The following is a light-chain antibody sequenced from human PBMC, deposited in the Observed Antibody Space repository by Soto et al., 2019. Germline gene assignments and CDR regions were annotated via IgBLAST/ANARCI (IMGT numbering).Light chain of an antibody. CDR2: DAS. Sequence: DIQMTQSPSTLSASVGDRVTITCRASQSISSWLAWYQQKPGKAPKLLIYDASSLESGVPSRFSGSGSGTEFTLTISSLQPDDFATYYCQHCNTYSWTVGQGTKVDIK. CDR1: QSISSW. J-gene: IGKJ1*01. V-gene: IGKV1-5*01. CDR3: QHCNTYSWT.